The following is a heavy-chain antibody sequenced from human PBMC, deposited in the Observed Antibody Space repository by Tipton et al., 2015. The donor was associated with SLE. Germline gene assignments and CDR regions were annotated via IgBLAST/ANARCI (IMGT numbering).Heavy chain of an antibody. CDR2: IKQDGTEK. CDR1: GFTFSNYW. V-gene: IGHV3-7*01. Sequence: QLVQSGGGLVQPGGSLRLSCAASGFTFSNYWMSWVRQAPGKGLEWVANIKQDGTEKYYVDSVKGRFTISRDNAKNSLYLQMNSLRAEDTAVYYCAKDWRPMIVVVITDDAFDIWGQGTMVTVSS. D-gene: IGHD3-22*01. CDR3: AKDWRPMIVVVITDDAFDI. J-gene: IGHJ3*02.